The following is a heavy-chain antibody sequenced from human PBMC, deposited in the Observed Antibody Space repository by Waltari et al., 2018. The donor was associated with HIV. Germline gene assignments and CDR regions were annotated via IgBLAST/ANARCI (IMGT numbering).Heavy chain of an antibody. CDR2: VSHDGTT. CDR1: GGSFTGPY. J-gene: IGHJ4*02. CDR3: ASAFYDFWSGYYNAGYYFTN. V-gene: IGHV4-34*01. D-gene: IGHD3-3*01. Sequence: QVQLQQWGAGLLKPSETLSLTCAVSGGSFTGPYFTWIRQPPGKGPEWIGEVSHDGTTHYNPSLSSRVTMSVDTSKKQFSLKLTSVTAADTAVYYCASAFYDFWSGYYNAGYYFTNWGRGTLVTVSS.